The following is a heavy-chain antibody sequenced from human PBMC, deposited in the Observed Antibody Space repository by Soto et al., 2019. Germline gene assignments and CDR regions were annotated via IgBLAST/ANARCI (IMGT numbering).Heavy chain of an antibody. CDR1: GFTFSSYA. D-gene: IGHD3-9*01. Sequence: QVQLVESGGGVVQPGRSLRLSCAASGFTFSSYAMHWVRQAPGKGLEWVAVISYDGSNKYYADSVKGRFTISRDNSKNTLYLQMYSLRAEDTAVYYCARDTTRYYDILTGQYYFDYWGQGTLVTVSS. CDR3: ARDTTRYYDILTGQYYFDY. J-gene: IGHJ4*02. V-gene: IGHV3-30-3*01. CDR2: ISYDGSNK.